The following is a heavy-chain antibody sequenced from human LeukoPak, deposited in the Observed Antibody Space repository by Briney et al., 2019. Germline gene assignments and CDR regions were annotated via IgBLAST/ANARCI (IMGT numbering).Heavy chain of an antibody. J-gene: IGHJ4*02. Sequence: QPGGSLRLSCTASGFTFGDYAMSWFRQAPGKGLEWVGFIRSKAYGGATEYAASVKGRFTISRDDSKSIAYLQMNSLKTEDTAVYYCTRDPGYGSGSYADYWGQGTLVTVSS. V-gene: IGHV3-49*03. CDR3: TRDPGYGSGSYADY. CDR2: IRSKAYGGAT. D-gene: IGHD3-10*01. CDR1: GFTFGDYA.